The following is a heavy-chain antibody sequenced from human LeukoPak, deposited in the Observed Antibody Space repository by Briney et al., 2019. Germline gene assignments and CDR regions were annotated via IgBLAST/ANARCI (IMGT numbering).Heavy chain of an antibody. CDR1: GGSISSYY. CDR3: ARAPREYYGMDV. V-gene: IGHV4-59*01. Sequence: PSGTLSLTCTVSGGSISSYYWGWIRQPPGKGLEWIGYIYNRGSTNYNPSLKSRVTISVDTSKNQFSLKLSSVTAADTAVYYCARAPREYYGMDVWGQGTTVTVSS. CDR2: IYNRGST. J-gene: IGHJ6*02.